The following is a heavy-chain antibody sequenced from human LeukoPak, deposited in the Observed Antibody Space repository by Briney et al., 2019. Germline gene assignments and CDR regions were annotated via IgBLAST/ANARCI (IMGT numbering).Heavy chain of an antibody. J-gene: IGHJ4*02. Sequence: TGGSLRLSCAASGFTFDDYAMHWVRQAPGKGLERVSGISWNSGSIGYADSVKGRFTISRDNAKNSLYLQMNSLRAEDTALYYCAKDSIRYDSSGYYFDYWGQGTLVTVSS. D-gene: IGHD3-22*01. V-gene: IGHV3-9*01. CDR1: GFTFDDYA. CDR2: ISWNSGSI. CDR3: AKDSIRYDSSGYYFDY.